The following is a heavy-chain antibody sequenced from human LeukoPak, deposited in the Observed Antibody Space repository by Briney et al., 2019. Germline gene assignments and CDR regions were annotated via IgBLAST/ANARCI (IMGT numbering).Heavy chain of an antibody. D-gene: IGHD3-16*01. CDR2: IRGNGVTT. J-gene: IGHJ1*01. V-gene: IGHV3-23*01. CDR3: AKDDAWGRYQD. Sequence: GGTLRLSCAASGFTFSSYGMNWVRQAPGKGLEWVSGIRGNGVTTYYADSVKDRFTISRDNSKNTLYLQMSSLGAEDTAVYFCAKDDAWGRYQDWGQGTLVTVSS. CDR1: GFTFSSYG.